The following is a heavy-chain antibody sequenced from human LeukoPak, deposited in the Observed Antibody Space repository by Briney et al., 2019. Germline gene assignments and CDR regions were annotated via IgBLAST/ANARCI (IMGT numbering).Heavy chain of an antibody. J-gene: IGHJ2*01. Sequence: ASVKVSCKASGYTFTNYYIHWVRQAPGQGLEWMGIINPSGGSASYAQKFQGRVTMTRDTSTTTVYMELSSLRSDDTAVYYCARGGLGYCSSTSCSLDLWGRGTLVTVSS. CDR1: GYTFTNYY. CDR2: INPSGGSA. CDR3: ARGGLGYCSSTSCSLDL. V-gene: IGHV1-46*01. D-gene: IGHD2-2*01.